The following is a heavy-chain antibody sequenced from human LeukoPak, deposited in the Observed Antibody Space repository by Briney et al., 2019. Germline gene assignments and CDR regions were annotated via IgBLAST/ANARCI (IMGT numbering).Heavy chain of an antibody. CDR3: ARGTAEWFGELLFYAFDI. CDR2: TYYRSKWYN. Sequence: SQTLSLTCAISGDSVSSNSAAWNWIRQSPSRGLEWLGRTYYRSKWYNDYAVSVKSRITINPDTSKNQFSLQLNSVTPEDTAVYYCARGTAEWFGELLFYAFDIWGQGTMVTVSS. J-gene: IGHJ3*02. V-gene: IGHV6-1*01. D-gene: IGHD3-10*01. CDR1: GDSVSSNSAA.